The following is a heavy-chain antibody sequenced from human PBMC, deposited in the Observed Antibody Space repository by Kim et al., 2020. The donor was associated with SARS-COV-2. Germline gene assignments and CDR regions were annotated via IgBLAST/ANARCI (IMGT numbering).Heavy chain of an antibody. Sequence: GGSLRLSCAASGFTFSSYAMSWVRQAPGKGLEWVSAISGSGGSTYYADSVKGRFTISRDNSKNTLYLQMNSLRAEDTAVYYCAKRDSSGWRYWYFDLWGRGTLVTVSS. V-gene: IGHV3-23*01. CDR1: GFTFSSYA. CDR3: AKRDSSGWRYWYFDL. CDR2: ISGSGGST. J-gene: IGHJ2*01. D-gene: IGHD6-19*01.